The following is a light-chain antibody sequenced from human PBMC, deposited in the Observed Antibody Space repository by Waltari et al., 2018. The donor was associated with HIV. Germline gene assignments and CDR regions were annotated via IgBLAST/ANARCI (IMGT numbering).Light chain of an antibody. V-gene: IGKV3-20*01. J-gene: IGKJ2*01. Sequence: EIVLTQSPGTLSLSPAESATLSCRHSQSVGSNFLAWYQQKPGQAPRLLIIGASSSATGIPDRFSGSGSGTDFNLTISRLEPEDIAVYFCQQYGSSPGTFGQGTKLEIK. CDR3: QQYGSSPGT. CDR1: QSVGSNF. CDR2: GAS.